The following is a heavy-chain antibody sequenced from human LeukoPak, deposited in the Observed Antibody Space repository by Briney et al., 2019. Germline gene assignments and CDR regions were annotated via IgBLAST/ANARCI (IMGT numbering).Heavy chain of an antibody. CDR1: GGSISSSYW. CDR2: IFHSGST. J-gene: IGHJ5*02. V-gene: IGHV4-4*02. Sequence: SETLSLTCAVSGGSISSSYWWSWVRQPPGKGLEWIGEIFHSGSTNYNPSLKSRDTISVDKSKNQFSLKLTSVTAADTAVYYCAMSRPYQHNWFDPSGQGILVIVSS. CDR3: AMSRPYQHNWFDP. D-gene: IGHD2-2*01.